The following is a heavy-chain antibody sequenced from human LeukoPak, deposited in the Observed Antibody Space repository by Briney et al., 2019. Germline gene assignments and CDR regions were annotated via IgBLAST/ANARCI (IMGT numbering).Heavy chain of an antibody. D-gene: IGHD3-10*01. CDR1: GFTFGGYA. Sequence: PGRSLRLSCTASGFTFGGYAISWVRQAPGKGLEWVGFIRSKAYGGTTEYAASVKGRFTISRDDSKSIAYLQMNSLKTEDTAVYYCTRDRSGFGDGSGSYYEGYYFDYWGQGTLVTVSS. V-gene: IGHV3-49*04. J-gene: IGHJ4*02. CDR2: IRSKAYGGTT. CDR3: TRDRSGFGDGSGSYYEGYYFDY.